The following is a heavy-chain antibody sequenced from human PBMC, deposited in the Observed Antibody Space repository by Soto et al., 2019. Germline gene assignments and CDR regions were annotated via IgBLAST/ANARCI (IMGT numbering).Heavy chain of an antibody. D-gene: IGHD3-16*02. CDR1: GGSFSGYY. CDR3: ARGPLLYPGGYIWGSYRPYQDWFDP. Sequence: SETLSLTCAVYGGSFSGYYWSWIRQPPGKGLEWIGEINHSGSTNYNPSLKSRVTISVDTSKNQFSLKLSSVTAADTAVYYCARGPLLYPGGYIWGSYRPYQDWFDPWGQGTLVTVSS. J-gene: IGHJ5*02. V-gene: IGHV4-34*01. CDR2: INHSGST.